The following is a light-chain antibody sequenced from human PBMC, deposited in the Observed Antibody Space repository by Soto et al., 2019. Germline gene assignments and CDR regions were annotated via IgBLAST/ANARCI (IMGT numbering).Light chain of an antibody. CDR1: QSVSSY. Sequence: EIVLTQSPATLSLSPGERATLSCRASQSVSSYLAWYQQKPGQAPRLLIYDASNRATGIPARFSGSGSGTDVTPTISSLEPEDFAVYYCQQRSNWPPYTFGQGTKLEIK. J-gene: IGKJ2*01. CDR3: QQRSNWPPYT. V-gene: IGKV3-11*01. CDR2: DAS.